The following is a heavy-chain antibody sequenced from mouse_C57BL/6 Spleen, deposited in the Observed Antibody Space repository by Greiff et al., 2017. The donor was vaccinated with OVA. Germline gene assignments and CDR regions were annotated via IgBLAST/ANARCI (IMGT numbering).Heavy chain of an antibody. CDR1: GYAFSSYW. J-gene: IGHJ3*01. D-gene: IGHD2-4*01. V-gene: IGHV1-80*01. CDR3: ARYDYDYVSCFAY. CDR2: IYPGDGDT. Sequence: QVQLKQSGAELVEPGASVKISCKASGYAFSSYWMNWVKQRPGQGLEWIGQIYPGDGDTNYNGKFKGKATLTADKSSSTAYMQLSSLTSEDSAVYFCARYDYDYVSCFAYWGQGTLVTVAA.